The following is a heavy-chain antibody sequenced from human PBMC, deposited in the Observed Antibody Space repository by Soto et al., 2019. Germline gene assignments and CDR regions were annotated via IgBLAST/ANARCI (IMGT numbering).Heavy chain of an antibody. J-gene: IGHJ3*02. CDR2: IIPIFGTA. Sequence: GASVKVSCKASGGTFSSYAISWVRQAPGQGLEWMGGIIPIFGTANYAQKFQGRVTITADESTSTAYMELSSLRSEDTAVYYCARDQDCGGDCYTDAFDIWGQGTMVTVSS. CDR3: ARDQDCGGDCYTDAFDI. CDR1: GGTFSSYA. D-gene: IGHD2-21*02. V-gene: IGHV1-69*13.